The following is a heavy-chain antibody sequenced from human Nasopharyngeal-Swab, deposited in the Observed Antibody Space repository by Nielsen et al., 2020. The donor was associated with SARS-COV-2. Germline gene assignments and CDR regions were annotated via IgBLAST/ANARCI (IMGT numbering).Heavy chain of an antibody. V-gene: IGHV3-66*01. CDR2: IYTGGST. J-gene: IGHJ5*02. D-gene: IGHD3-10*01. CDR1: GFTVSSNY. CDR3: AILEGNGSGSP. Sequence: GGSLRLSCAASGFTVSSNYMNWVRQAPGKGLEWVSVIYTGGSTYYADSVKSRFTISRDNSKNTLYLQMNSLRAEDTAVYYCAILEGNGSGSPWGQGTLVTVSS.